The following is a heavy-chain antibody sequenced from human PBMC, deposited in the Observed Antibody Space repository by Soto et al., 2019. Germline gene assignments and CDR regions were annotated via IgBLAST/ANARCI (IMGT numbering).Heavy chain of an antibody. D-gene: IGHD3-10*01. CDR2: IYGRCSNT. CDR1: GFSFSNYA. J-gene: IGHJ4*02. CDR3: AKDPYSGSGSYRYFDY. V-gene: IGHV3-23*01. Sequence: EVQLLESGGGLVQPGGSLRLSCAASGFSFSNYAMSWVRQAPGKGLEWVSTIYGRCSNTYFADSVKGRFTISRDNSKNTLYLQMNSLGAEDTAVYYCAKDPYSGSGSYRYFDYWGQGTLVTVSS.